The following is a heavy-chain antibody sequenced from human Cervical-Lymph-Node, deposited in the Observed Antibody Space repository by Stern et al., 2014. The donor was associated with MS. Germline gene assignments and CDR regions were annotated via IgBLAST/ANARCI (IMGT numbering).Heavy chain of an antibody. J-gene: IGHJ6*02. CDR2: IPPIVGTA. D-gene: IGHD1-26*01. CDR3: ARGELKEGLVRGMDV. Sequence: VQLVESGAEVKKPGSSVKVSCKASGGTFSSYAISWVRQAPGQGLEWMAGIPPIVGTANYAQKCQGRVTITADESTSTAYMELSSLRSEDTAVYYCARGELKEGLVRGMDVWGQGTTVTVSS. V-gene: IGHV1-69*01. CDR1: GGTFSSYA.